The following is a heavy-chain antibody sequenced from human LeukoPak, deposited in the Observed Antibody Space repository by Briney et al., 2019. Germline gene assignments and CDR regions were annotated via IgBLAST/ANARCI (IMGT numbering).Heavy chain of an antibody. CDR3: AKSGPGIAAAGTCDY. D-gene: IGHD6-13*01. J-gene: IGHJ4*02. CDR1: GFTFDDYD. V-gene: IGHV3-23*01. CDR2: ISGSGGST. Sequence: GGSLRLSCAASGFTFDDYDMSWVRQAPGKGLEWVSAISGSGGSTYYADSVKGRFTISRDNSKNTLYLQMNSLRAEDTAVYYCAKSGPGIAAAGTCDYWGQGTLVTVSS.